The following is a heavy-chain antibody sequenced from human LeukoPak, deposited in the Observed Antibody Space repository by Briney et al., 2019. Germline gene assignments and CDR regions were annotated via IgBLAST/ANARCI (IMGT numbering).Heavy chain of an antibody. CDR1: GFTFSSYA. CDR3: AKDERNWNYNLASQTYD. J-gene: IGHJ4*02. CDR2: ISYDGSNK. V-gene: IGHV3-30-3*01. Sequence: GGSLRLSCAASGFTFSSYAMHWVRQAPGKGLEWVAVISYDGSNKYYADSVKGRFTISRDNSKNTLYLQMSSLRAEGTAVYYCAKDERNWNYNLASQTYDWGQGTLVTVSS. D-gene: IGHD1-7*01.